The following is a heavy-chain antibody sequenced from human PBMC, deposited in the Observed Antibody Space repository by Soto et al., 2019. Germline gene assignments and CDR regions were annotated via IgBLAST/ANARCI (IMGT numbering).Heavy chain of an antibody. CDR1: GFTFSNSA. D-gene: IGHD3-22*01. V-gene: IGHV1-58*01. CDR2: INAGSGNT. CDR3: AREDYYDSSGYPPYYYGMDV. Sequence: GASVKVSCKASGFTFSNSALQWVRQARGQRLEWLGWINAGSGNTNYAQRFQERVTITRDTSASTAYMELNSLRSEDTAVCYCAREDYYDSSGYPPYYYGMDVWGQGTTVTVSS. J-gene: IGHJ6*02.